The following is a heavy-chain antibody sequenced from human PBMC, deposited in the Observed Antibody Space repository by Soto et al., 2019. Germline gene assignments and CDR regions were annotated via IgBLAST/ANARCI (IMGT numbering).Heavy chain of an antibody. CDR2: ISSSGSTI. Sequence: SMRLSRTAYEFTVGEYYMSWIRQAPGKGLEWVSYISSSGSTIYYADSVKGRFTISRDNAKNSLYLQMNSLRAEDTAVYYCAREGYYDSSGYYLEGFDPWGQGTLVTVSS. V-gene: IGHV3-11*01. CDR1: EFTVGEYY. D-gene: IGHD3-22*01. J-gene: IGHJ5*02. CDR3: AREGYYDSSGYYLEGFDP.